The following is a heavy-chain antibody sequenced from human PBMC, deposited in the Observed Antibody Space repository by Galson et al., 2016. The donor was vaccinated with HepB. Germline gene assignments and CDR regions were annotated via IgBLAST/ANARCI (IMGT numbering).Heavy chain of an antibody. CDR2: ISYHGKT. CDR1: GGSFSGDH. Sequence: SETLSLTCAIYGGSFSGDHCNWIRQPPGRGLEWIGTISYHGKTYYHPSLKSRVTISVDTSRNQFSLRLSSVTATDTAVYYCASDDYWGQGTLVTVSS. V-gene: IGHV4-34*01. D-gene: IGHD3-3*01. J-gene: IGHJ4*02. CDR3: ASDDY.